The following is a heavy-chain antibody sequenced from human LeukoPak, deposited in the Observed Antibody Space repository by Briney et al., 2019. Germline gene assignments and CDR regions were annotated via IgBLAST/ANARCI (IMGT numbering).Heavy chain of an antibody. CDR1: GFSLRNSGEA. Sequence: SGPTLVKPTQTLTLTCTFSGFSLRNSGEAVGWIRQPPGKALGWLAVINWNDDKRYRPSLKSRLTITKDTSKNQVVLTMPNMDPVDTATYFCAHRHMPAVPGVFEYWGQGTLVTVSS. CDR3: AHRHMPAVPGVFEY. D-gene: IGHD6-19*01. J-gene: IGHJ4*02. CDR2: INWNDDK. V-gene: IGHV2-5*01.